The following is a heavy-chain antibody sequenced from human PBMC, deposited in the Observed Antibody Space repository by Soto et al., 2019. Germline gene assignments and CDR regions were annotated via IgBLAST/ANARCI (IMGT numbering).Heavy chain of an antibody. CDR1: GFTFSSYA. V-gene: IGHV3-30-3*01. CDR3: ARGEGRIVSYYGSGSYPYYGMDV. CDR2: ISYDGSNK. J-gene: IGHJ6*02. Sequence: LRLSCAASGFTFSSYAMHWVRQAPGKGLEWVAVISYDGSNKYYADSVKGRFTISRDNSKNTLYLQMNSLRAEDTAVYYCARGEGRIVSYYGSGSYPYYGMDVWGQGTTVTVSS. D-gene: IGHD3-10*01.